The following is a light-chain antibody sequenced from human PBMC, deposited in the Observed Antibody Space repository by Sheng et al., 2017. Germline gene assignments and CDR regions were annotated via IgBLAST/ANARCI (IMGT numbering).Light chain of an antibody. CDR3: GTWDSSLRAGV. J-gene: IGLJ3*02. CDR2: KIN. Sequence: QPPSVSAAPGQKVIISCSGRSSNIGNHFVLLVPATPRNSPQTFSSMKINKRPSGIPDRFSASKSGTSATLGITGLQAGDEADYYCGTWDSSLRAGVFGGGTKVTVL. CDR1: SSNIGNHF. V-gene: IGLV1-51*02.